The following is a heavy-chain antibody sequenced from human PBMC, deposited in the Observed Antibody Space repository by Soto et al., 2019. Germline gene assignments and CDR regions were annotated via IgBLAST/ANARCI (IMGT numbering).Heavy chain of an antibody. J-gene: IGHJ6*02. CDR1: GGTFSSYA. D-gene: IGHD2-15*01. CDR3: ARGAGKPTGGLQYYGMDV. CDR2: IIPIFGTP. Sequence: QVQLVQSGAEVKKPGSSVKVSCKASGGTFSSYAITWVRQAPGQGLEWMGGIIPIFGTPNYAQKFQGRVTMTADESTSTAYMELSSLRSEDTAVYYCARGAGKPTGGLQYYGMDVWGQGTTVTASS. V-gene: IGHV1-69*01.